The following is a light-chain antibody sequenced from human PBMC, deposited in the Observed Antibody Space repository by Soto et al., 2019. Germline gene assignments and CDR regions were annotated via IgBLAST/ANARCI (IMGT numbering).Light chain of an antibody. CDR3: QPYGSSPPT. CDR1: QSVSSSY. Sequence: EIVLTQSPGTLSLSPGERATLSCRASQSVSSSYLAWYQQKPGQAPRLLIYGASSRATGIPDRFSGSGSGTDFTLTISRLEPEDFAVYYCQPYGSSPPTFGQGTQVEIK. J-gene: IGKJ1*01. CDR2: GAS. V-gene: IGKV3-20*01.